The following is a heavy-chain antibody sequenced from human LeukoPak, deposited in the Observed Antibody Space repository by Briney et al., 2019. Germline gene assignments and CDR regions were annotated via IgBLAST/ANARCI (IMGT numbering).Heavy chain of an antibody. D-gene: IGHD1-26*01. Sequence: GGSLRLSCAASGFTFSSFSMHWVRQAPGKGLEWVAVISYDGGNKYYADSVKGRFTISRDNSKNTLYLQMNSLRAEDTAVYYCARESGSYYGVTLDYWGQGTLVTVSS. CDR3: ARESGSYYGVTLDY. CDR1: GFTFSSFS. CDR2: ISYDGGNK. J-gene: IGHJ4*02. V-gene: IGHV3-30*14.